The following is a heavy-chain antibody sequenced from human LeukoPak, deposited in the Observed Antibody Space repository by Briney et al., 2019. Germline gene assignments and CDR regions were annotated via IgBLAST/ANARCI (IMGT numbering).Heavy chain of an antibody. Sequence: PGGSLRLSCAASGFTFSSYAMSWVRQAPGKGLEWVSAISGSGGSTYYADSVKGRFTISRDNSKNTLYLQMNSLRAEDTAVYYCAKGPRYSSGWYPSDYWGQGTLVTVSS. J-gene: IGHJ4*02. CDR1: GFTFSSYA. V-gene: IGHV3-23*01. CDR3: AKGPRYSSGWYPSDY. CDR2: ISGSGGST. D-gene: IGHD6-19*01.